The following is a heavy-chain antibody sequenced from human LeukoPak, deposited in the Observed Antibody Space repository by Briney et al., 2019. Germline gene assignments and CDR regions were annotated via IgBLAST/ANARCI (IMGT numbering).Heavy chain of an antibody. CDR3: AKDYHYYDSSGGFDY. CDR2: ISGSGGST. J-gene: IGHJ4*02. CDR1: GFTFSSYG. V-gene: IGHV3-23*01. D-gene: IGHD3-22*01. Sequence: PGGSLRLSCAASGFTFSSYGMSWVRQAPGKGLEWVSAISGSGGSTYYADSVKGRFTISRDNSKNTLYLQMNSLRAEDTAVYYCAKDYHYYDSSGGFDYWGQGTLVTVSS.